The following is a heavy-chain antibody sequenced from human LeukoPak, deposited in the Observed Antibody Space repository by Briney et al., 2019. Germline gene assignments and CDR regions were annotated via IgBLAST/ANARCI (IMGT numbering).Heavy chain of an antibody. D-gene: IGHD3-9*01. V-gene: IGHV1-46*01. J-gene: IGHJ4*02. CDR3: ARVGDILTGYPYYFDY. CDR2: INPSDGST. Sequence: GASVKVSCKASGYTFTSYYIHLVRQAPGQGFEWMAIINPSDGSTTNSQKFQGRVTMTRDTSTSTAYMELRSLRSDDTAVYHCARVGDILTGYPYYFDYWGQGTLVTVSS. CDR1: GYTFTSYY.